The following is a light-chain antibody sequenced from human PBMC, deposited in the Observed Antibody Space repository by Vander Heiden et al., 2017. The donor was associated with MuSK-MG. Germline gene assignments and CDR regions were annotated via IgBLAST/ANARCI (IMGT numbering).Light chain of an antibody. Sequence: EIVLTQSPGTLSLSPGESATLSCRASQRVSSSYLAWYQQKPGQAPRLLIYGASSRATGIPDRFSGSGSGTDFTLTISRLEPEDFAVYYCQQDGSSPQTFGQGTKVEIK. J-gene: IGKJ1*01. CDR2: GAS. V-gene: IGKV3-20*01. CDR3: QQDGSSPQT. CDR1: QRVSSSY.